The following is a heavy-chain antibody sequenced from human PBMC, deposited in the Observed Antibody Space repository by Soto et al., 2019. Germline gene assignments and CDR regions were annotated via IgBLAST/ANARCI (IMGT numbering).Heavy chain of an antibody. D-gene: IGHD2-8*02. J-gene: IGHJ6*03. CDR2: IYYSGTT. Sequence: SETLSLTCTVSGGSITNSYWSWIRQSPGKGLEWIGYIYYSGTTNYNPSLGSRVTISADTSRNHFSLQLASVTAADTAVYYCAIRGHAVLRGISSHYMDVWGKGTTVTVSS. CDR3: AIRGHAVLRGISSHYMDV. CDR1: GGSITNSY. V-gene: IGHV4-59*08.